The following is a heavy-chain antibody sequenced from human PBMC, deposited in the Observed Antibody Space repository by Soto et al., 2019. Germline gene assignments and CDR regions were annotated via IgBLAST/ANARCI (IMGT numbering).Heavy chain of an antibody. J-gene: IGHJ3*02. V-gene: IGHV1-69*08. CDR1: GGTFSSYT. Sequence: QVQLVQSGAEVKKPGSSVKVSCKASGGTFSSYTISWVRQAPGQGLEWMGRIIPILGIANYAQKFQVRVTITANKSTSTADMELSSLRSEDTAVYYCARDGVPGHDAFDIWGQGTMVTVSS. D-gene: IGHD3-3*01. CDR3: ARDGVPGHDAFDI. CDR2: IIPILGIA.